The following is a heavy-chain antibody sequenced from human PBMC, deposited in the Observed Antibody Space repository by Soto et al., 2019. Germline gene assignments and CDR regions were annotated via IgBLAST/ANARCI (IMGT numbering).Heavy chain of an antibody. CDR3: ARGVMVYPIPFYYYYYMDA. Sequence: ASVKVSCNASGYTFTSYAMHWVRQAPGQRLEWMGWINAGNGNTKYSQKFQGRVTITRDTSASTAYMELSSLRSEDTAVYYCARGVMVYPIPFYYYYYMDAWGKGTTVTVSS. CDR2: INAGNGNT. CDR1: GYTFTSYA. V-gene: IGHV1-3*01. D-gene: IGHD2-8*01. J-gene: IGHJ6*03.